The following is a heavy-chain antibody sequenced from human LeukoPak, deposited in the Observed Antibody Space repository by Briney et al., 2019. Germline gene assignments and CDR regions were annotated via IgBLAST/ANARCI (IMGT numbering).Heavy chain of an antibody. D-gene: IGHD6-19*01. V-gene: IGHV3-74*01. Sequence: GRSLRLSCAASGFTFIAYWMHWVRQAPGQGLVWVSRLNTDGSDTRYADSVQGRFTISRDNAKNTLYLQMNSLRAEDTAVYYCARSEAVAWSIDPWGRGTLVTVSS. CDR2: LNTDGSDT. CDR1: GFTFIAYW. CDR3: ARSEAVAWSIDP. J-gene: IGHJ2*01.